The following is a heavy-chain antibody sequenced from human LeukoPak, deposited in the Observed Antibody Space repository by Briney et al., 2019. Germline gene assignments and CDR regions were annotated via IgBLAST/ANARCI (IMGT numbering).Heavy chain of an antibody. D-gene: IGHD3-22*01. CDR2: INPNSGGT. CDR1: GYTFTGYY. V-gene: IGHV1-2*06. J-gene: IGHJ4*02. CDR3: ARSYDSSGYYYYFDY. Sequence: ASVKVSCKASGYTFTGYYMHWVRQAPGQGLEWMGRINPNSGGTNYAQKFQGRVTMTRDTSISTAYMELSRLRSEDTAVYYCARSYDSSGYYYYFDYWGQGTLVTVSS.